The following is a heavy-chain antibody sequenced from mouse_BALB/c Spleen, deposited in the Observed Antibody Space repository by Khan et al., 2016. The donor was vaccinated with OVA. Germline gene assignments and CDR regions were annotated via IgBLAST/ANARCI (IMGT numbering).Heavy chain of an antibody. CDR3: ARDIIDY. V-gene: IGHV1-7*01. CDR1: GYTFTSYW. J-gene: IGHJ2*01. Sequence: QMQLEESGAELAKPGASVKMSCTASGYTFTSYWMHWIKQRPGQGLEWIGYINPTSGYTDYNQKFKDKATLTADKSSSTAYMQLSSLTSDDSAVYYCARDIIDYWGQGTALTVSS. CDR2: INPTSGYT. D-gene: IGHD1-3*01.